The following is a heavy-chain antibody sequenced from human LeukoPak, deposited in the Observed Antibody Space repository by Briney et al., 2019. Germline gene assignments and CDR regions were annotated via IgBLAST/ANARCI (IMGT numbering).Heavy chain of an antibody. Sequence: SETLSLTCTVSGGSISSYYWSWIRQPPGKGLEWIGYIYYSGSTNYNPSLKSRVTISVDTSKNQFSLKLSSVTAADTAVYYCAKGTPTAHDSSGYYYEFWGQGTLVTVSS. D-gene: IGHD3-22*01. CDR2: IYYSGST. V-gene: IGHV4-59*01. CDR3: AKGTPTAHDSSGYYYEF. CDR1: GGSISSYY. J-gene: IGHJ4*02.